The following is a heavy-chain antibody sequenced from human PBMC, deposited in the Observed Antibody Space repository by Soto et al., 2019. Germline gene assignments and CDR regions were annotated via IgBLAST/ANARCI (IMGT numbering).Heavy chain of an antibody. D-gene: IGHD2-2*01. CDR3: AREGALVPADNWFDP. V-gene: IGHV3-48*01. CDR2: ISSSSSTI. J-gene: IGHJ5*02. CDR1: GFTFSSYS. Sequence: GGSLRLSCAASGFTFSSYSMNWVRQAPGKGLEWVSYISSSSSTIYYADSVKGRFTISRDNAKNSLYLQMNSLRAEDTAVYYCAREGALVPADNWFDPWGQGTLVTVSS.